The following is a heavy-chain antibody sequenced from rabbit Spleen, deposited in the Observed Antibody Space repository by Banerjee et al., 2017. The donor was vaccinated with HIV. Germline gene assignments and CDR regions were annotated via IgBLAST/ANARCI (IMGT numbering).Heavy chain of an antibody. V-gene: IGHV1S45*01. Sequence: QEQLVESGGGLVQPEGSLTLTCTASGFTINSNYYMCWVRQAPGKGLEWIGCIYVGSGSTYYASWAKGRFTISKTSSTVDLKMTSLTAADTATYFCASGPNYSGTRLDVWGPGTLVTVS. CDR2: IYVGSGST. D-gene: IGHD1-1*01. J-gene: IGHJ3*01. CDR3: ASGPNYSGTRLDV. CDR1: GFTINSNYY.